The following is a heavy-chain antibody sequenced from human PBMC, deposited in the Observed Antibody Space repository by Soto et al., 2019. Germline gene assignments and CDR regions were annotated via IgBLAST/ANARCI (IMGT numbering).Heavy chain of an antibody. CDR1: GYTFTGYY. CDR2: INPNSGGT. CDR3: ARGGIGVQLWTIYPSYATDV. V-gene: IGHV1-2*04. Sequence: ASVKVSCKASGYTFTGYYMHWVRQAPGQGLEWMGWINPNSGGTNYAQKFQGWVTMTRDTSISTAYMELSRLRSDDTAVYYCARGGIGVQLWTIYPSYATDVWGQGPTVTLSS. J-gene: IGHJ6*02. D-gene: IGHD5-18*01.